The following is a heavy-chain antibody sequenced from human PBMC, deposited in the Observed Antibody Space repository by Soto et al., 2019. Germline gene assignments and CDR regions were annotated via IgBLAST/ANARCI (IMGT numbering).Heavy chain of an antibody. CDR3: AKGGYESRY. Sequence: EVQVVESGGGLVQPGGSLRLSCAASGFTLSDHFMDWVRQAPGKGLEWVVRTKNKGNSYTTEYAASVKGRFTSSRDDSKHSAYLHMNILKSDDTAVYYCAKGGYESRYWGRGTLVTVSS. CDR1: GFTLSDHF. V-gene: IGHV3-72*01. CDR2: TKNKGNSYTT. D-gene: IGHD5-12*01. J-gene: IGHJ4*02.